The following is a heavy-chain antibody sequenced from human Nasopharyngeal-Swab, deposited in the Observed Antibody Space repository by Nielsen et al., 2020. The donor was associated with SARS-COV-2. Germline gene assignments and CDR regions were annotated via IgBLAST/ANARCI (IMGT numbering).Heavy chain of an antibody. V-gene: IGHV3-23*01. CDR1: RFTFSSYA. Sequence: GGSLRLSCAASRFTFSSYAMSWVRQAPGKGLEWVSAISGSGGRTYYGDSVKGRFTISRDNSKNTLYLQMNSLRADDTAVYYCATSYSYVDYWGQGTLVTVSS. J-gene: IGHJ4*02. D-gene: IGHD5-18*01. CDR2: ISGSGGRT. CDR3: ATSYSYVDY.